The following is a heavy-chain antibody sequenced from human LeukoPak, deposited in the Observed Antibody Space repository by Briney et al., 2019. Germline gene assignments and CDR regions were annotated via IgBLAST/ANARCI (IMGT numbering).Heavy chain of an antibody. V-gene: IGHV4-59*01. CDR2: IYYSGST. CDR1: GDSISSYY. D-gene: IGHD4-17*01. Sequence: SETLSLTCTVSGDSISSYYWSWIRQPPGKGLEWIGYIYYSGSTNYNPSLRSRVTISVDTSKSQFSLNLSSVTAADTAVYYCARASDYGDHGGHYYSYGVDVWGQGTTVTVSS. CDR3: ARASDYGDHGGHYYSYGVDV. J-gene: IGHJ6*02.